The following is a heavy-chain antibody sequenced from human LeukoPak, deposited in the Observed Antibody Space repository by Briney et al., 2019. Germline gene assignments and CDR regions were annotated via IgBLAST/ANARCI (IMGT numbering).Heavy chain of an antibody. D-gene: IGHD2-21*01. V-gene: IGHV1-18*01. CDR2: IGAYNGNT. CDR1: GYTFTSYG. CDR3: ARPDTVVISGAFDF. Sequence: ASVKVSCKASGYTFTSYGISWVRQAPGQGLEWMGWIGAYNGNTNYAQKLQGRVTMTTDTSTSTAYMELRSLRSDDTAVYYCARPDTVVISGAFDFWGQGTMVSVSS. J-gene: IGHJ3*01.